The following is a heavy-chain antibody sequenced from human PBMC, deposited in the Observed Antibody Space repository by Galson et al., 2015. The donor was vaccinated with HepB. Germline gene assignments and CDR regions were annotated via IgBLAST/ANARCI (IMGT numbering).Heavy chain of an antibody. D-gene: IGHD1-1*01. Sequence: SLRLSCAASGSTFSSYGMHWVRQAPGKGLEWVAVISYDGSNKYYADSVKGRFTISRDNSKNTLYLQMNSLRAEDTAVYYCAKDRRRLTGTMGAEDYWGQGTLVTVSS. CDR3: AKDRRRLTGTMGAEDY. J-gene: IGHJ4*02. CDR2: ISYDGSNK. V-gene: IGHV3-30*18. CDR1: GSTFSSYG.